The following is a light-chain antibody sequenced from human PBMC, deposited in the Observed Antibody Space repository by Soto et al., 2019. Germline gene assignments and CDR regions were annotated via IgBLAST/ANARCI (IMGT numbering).Light chain of an antibody. CDR2: DVT. CDR1: SSDVGSYDY. CDR3: ISYASINNYV. V-gene: IGLV2-14*01. J-gene: IGLJ1*01. Sequence: QSVLTQPASVSGSPGQSITISCPGTSSDVGSYDYVSWYQQHPGKAPKLMIYDVTNRPSGVSNRFSGSKSGNTASLTISGLQPEDEADYYCISYASINNYVFGTGTKVTV.